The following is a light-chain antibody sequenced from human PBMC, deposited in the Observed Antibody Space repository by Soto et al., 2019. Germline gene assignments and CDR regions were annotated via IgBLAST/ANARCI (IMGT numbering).Light chain of an antibody. CDR2: DVS. J-gene: IGLJ3*02. CDR1: SSDVGTYNY. V-gene: IGLV2-14*01. CDR3: SSYTTSDTQV. Sequence: QSALTQPASVSGSPGQSITISCTGTSSDVGTYNYVSWYQHRPGKAPKLMIYDVSYRPSGVSNRFSGSKSANTSSLTIAGLKAEDEADYYVSSYTTSDTQVFGGGTKLTVL.